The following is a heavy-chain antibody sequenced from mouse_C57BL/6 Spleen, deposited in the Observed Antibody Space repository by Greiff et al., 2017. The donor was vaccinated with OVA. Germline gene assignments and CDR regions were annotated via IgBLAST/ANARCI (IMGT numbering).Heavy chain of an antibody. Sequence: VKLMESGPELVKPGASVKISCKASGYAFSSSWMNWVKQRPGKGLEWIGRIYPGDGDTNYNGKFKGKATLTADKSSSTAYMQLSSLTSEDSAVYFCARDGSSHEGYFDVWGTGTTVTVSS. CDR3: ARDGSSHEGYFDV. V-gene: IGHV1-82*01. CDR1: GYAFSSSW. D-gene: IGHD1-1*01. CDR2: IYPGDGDT. J-gene: IGHJ1*03.